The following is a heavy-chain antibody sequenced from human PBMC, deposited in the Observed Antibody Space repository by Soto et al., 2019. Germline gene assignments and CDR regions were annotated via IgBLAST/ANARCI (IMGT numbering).Heavy chain of an antibody. J-gene: IGHJ6*03. CDR1: GGSFSGYY. D-gene: IGHD6-13*01. CDR2: INHSGST. Sequence: SETLSLTCAVYGGSFSGYYWSWIRQPPGKGLEWIGEINHSGSTNYNPSLKSRVTISVDTSKNQFSLKLSSVTAADTAVYYCARGEAAADYYYYYYMDVWGKGTTVTVSS. V-gene: IGHV4-34*01. CDR3: ARGEAAADYYYYYYMDV.